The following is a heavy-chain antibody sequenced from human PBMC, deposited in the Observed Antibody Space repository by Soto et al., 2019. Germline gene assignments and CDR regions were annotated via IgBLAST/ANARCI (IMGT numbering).Heavy chain of an antibody. J-gene: IGHJ6*02. V-gene: IGHV1-69*13. CDR1: GGTFSSYA. CDR2: IIPIFGTA. Sequence: ASVKVSCKASGGTFSSYAISWVRQAPGQGLEWMGGIIPIFGTANYAQKFQGRVTITADESTSTAYMELSSLRSEDTAVYYCAKELRSIYYGMDVWGQGXTVTVYS. D-gene: IGHD1-7*01. CDR3: AKELRSIYYGMDV.